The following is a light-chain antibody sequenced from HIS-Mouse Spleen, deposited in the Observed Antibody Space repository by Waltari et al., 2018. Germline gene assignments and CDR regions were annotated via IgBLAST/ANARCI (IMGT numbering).Light chain of an antibody. J-gene: IGKJ2*01. CDR2: GAS. CDR1: QSVSSSY. V-gene: IGKV3-20*01. Sequence: EIVLTQSPGTLSLSPGERATLSCRASQSVSSSYLAWYKQKPGQAPRLLSYGASSRATGIPDRFSGSGSGTDFTLTISRLEPEDFAVYYCQQYGSSPPYTFGQGTKLEIK. CDR3: QQYGSSPPYT.